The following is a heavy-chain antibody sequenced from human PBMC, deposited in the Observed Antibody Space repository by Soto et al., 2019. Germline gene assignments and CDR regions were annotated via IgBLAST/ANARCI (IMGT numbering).Heavy chain of an antibody. J-gene: IGHJ4*02. CDR2: IYHSGST. CDR3: ASERIADFWSGYRDY. V-gene: IGHV4-30-2*01. CDR1: GGSISSGGYS. D-gene: IGHD3-3*01. Sequence: QLQLQESGSGLVKPSQTLSLTCAVSGGSISSGGYSWSWIRQPPGKGLEWIGYIYHSGSTYYNPSLKSRVTISVDRSKNQFFLKLSSVTAADTAVYYCASERIADFWSGYRDYWGQGTLVTVSS.